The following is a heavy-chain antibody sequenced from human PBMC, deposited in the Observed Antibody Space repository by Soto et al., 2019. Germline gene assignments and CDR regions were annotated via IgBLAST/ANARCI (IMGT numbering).Heavy chain of an antibody. J-gene: IGHJ6*02. Sequence: QVTLKESGPVLVKPTETLTLTCTVSGFSLSNARMGVSWIRQPPGKALEWLAHIFSNDEKSYSTSLKSRLTISKDTSKSQVVLTMTNMDPVDTATYYCATRSGYDNDHYYYGMDVWGQGTTVTVSS. CDR2: IFSNDEK. CDR1: GFSLSNARMG. CDR3: ATRSGYDNDHYYYGMDV. V-gene: IGHV2-26*01. D-gene: IGHD5-12*01.